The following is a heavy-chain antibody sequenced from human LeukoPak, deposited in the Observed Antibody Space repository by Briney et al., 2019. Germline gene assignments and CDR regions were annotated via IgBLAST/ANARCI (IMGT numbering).Heavy chain of an antibody. Sequence: GRSLRLSCAASGFTFDDYPMHWVRHGPGKGLEWLSLISGDGATTYYADSVKGRFTISRDNIKNSLYLQMNSLRTEDTALYYCAKDYYWGQGTLVTVSS. CDR3: AKDYY. CDR1: GFTFDDYP. V-gene: IGHV3-43*02. J-gene: IGHJ4*02. CDR2: ISGDGATT.